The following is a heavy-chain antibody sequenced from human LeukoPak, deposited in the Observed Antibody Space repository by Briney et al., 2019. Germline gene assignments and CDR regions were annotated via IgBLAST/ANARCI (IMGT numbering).Heavy chain of an antibody. CDR1: GFTFSSYA. CDR3: AKSRGGRYCSSTSCYALDY. V-gene: IGHV3-23*01. Sequence: GGSLRLSCAASGFTFSSYAMSWVRQAPGKGLEWVSAISGSGGSTYYADSVKGRFTISRDNSKNTLYLQMNSLRAEDTAVYYCAKSRGGRYCSSTSCYALDYWGRGTLVIVSS. J-gene: IGHJ4*02. CDR2: ISGSGGST. D-gene: IGHD2-2*01.